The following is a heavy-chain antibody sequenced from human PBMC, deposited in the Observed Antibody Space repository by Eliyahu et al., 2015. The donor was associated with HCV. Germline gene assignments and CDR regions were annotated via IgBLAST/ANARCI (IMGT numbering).Heavy chain of an antibody. V-gene: IGHV3-53*01. Sequence: EVQLVESGGGLIQPGGSLRLSCVASGFTVXNNYXXWVRQAPGKGLEWVSLIYSADSSSYADSVKGRFTISRDNSNSKNTLYLQMNSLRAEDTAVYYCARGRIMTTVTTKSWYFDLWGRGTLVTVSS. CDR3: ARGRIMTTVTTKSWYFDL. CDR1: GFTVXNNY. D-gene: IGHD4-17*01. CDR2: IYSADSS. J-gene: IGHJ2*01.